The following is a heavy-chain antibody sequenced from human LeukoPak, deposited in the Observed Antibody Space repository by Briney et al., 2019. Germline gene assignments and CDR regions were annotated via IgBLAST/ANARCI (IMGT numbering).Heavy chain of an antibody. Sequence: ASVTVSCKAFGYTFTNNYLHWVRQAPGQGLEWMGMIYPRDGSTSYAQNFQGRVTVTRDTSTTTVHMELRGLRSEDTAVYYCARDQEGFDYWGQGTVVTVSS. V-gene: IGHV1-46*01. CDR1: GYTFTNNY. J-gene: IGHJ4*02. CDR2: IYPRDGST. CDR3: ARDQEGFDY.